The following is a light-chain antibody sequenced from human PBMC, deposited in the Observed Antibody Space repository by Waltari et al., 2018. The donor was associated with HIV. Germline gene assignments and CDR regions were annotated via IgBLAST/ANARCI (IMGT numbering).Light chain of an antibody. CDR2: RNN. CDR3: ATWDDSLSGWV. CDR1: RSNIGSNH. V-gene: IGLV1-47*01. Sequence: QSVLTQPPSASGTPGQRVTISCSGSRSNIGSNHVYWYQQIPGTAPKPLIYRNNQRPSGVPDRFSGSKSGTSASLAISGRRSEDEADYYCATWDDSLSGWVFGGGTKLTVL. J-gene: IGLJ3*02.